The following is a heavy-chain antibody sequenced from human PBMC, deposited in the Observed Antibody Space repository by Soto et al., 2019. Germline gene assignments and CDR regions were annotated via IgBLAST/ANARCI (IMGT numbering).Heavy chain of an antibody. Sequence: GGSLRLSCAASGFTVSSNYMSWVRQAPGKGLEWASVIYSGGSTYYADSVKGRFTISRDNSKNQFSLRLDSVFAADAAVYFCARMRGLGEISPFFDHWGQGTLVTVSS. CDR3: ARMRGLGEISPFFDH. J-gene: IGHJ4*02. D-gene: IGHD3-16*02. V-gene: IGHV3-53*05. CDR1: GFTVSSNY. CDR2: IYSGGST.